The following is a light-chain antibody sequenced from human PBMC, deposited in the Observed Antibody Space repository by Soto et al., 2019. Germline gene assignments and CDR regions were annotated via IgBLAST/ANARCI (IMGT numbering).Light chain of an antibody. CDR1: QSVLYSSNNKNY. CDR3: QQYHTNPFT. Sequence: DIVMTQSPDSLAVSLGEGATINCKSSQSVLYSSNNKNYLAWYQQTQGQPPKLLIYWASTRESGVPDRFSGSGSGTDFTLPINGLQAEDVQVYFCQQYHTNPFTFGPGTKVDIK. CDR2: WAS. V-gene: IGKV4-1*01. J-gene: IGKJ3*01.